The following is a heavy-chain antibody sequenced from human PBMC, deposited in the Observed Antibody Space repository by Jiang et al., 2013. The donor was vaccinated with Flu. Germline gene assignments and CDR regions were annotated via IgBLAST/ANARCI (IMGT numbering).Heavy chain of an antibody. Sequence: SISSSGYFWGWIRQPPGKGLEWIGSIYYGGTAYYSPSLKSRVTLSADTSKNQFSLNLSSVTAADTAVYYCARDRNYFDSSGYSDYWGQGTLVTVSS. CDR3: ARDRNYFDSSGYSDY. D-gene: IGHD3-22*01. CDR2: IYYGGTA. J-gene: IGHJ4*02. V-gene: IGHV4-39*07. CDR1: SISSSGYF.